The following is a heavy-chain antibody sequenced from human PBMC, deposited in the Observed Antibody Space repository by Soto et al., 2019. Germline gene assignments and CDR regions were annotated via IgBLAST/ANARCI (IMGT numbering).Heavy chain of an antibody. Sequence: SETLSLTCTVSGGSISSSSYYWGWIRQPPGKGLEWIGSIYYSGSTYYNPSLKSRVTISVDTSKNQFSLKLSSVTAADTAVYYCARAEYYDSSGCALNNWFDPWGQGTLVTVSS. D-gene: IGHD3-22*01. CDR1: GGSISSSSYY. V-gene: IGHV4-39*01. CDR3: ARAEYYDSSGCALNNWFDP. CDR2: IYYSGST. J-gene: IGHJ5*02.